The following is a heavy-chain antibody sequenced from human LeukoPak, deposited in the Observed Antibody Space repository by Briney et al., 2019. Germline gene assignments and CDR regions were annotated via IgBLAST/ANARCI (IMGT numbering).Heavy chain of an antibody. V-gene: IGHV4-34*01. CDR1: GGSFSGYY. Sequence: PSETLSLTCAVYGGSFSGYYWSWIRQPPGKGLEWIGEINHSGSTNYNPSLKSRVTISVDTSKNQFSLKLSSVTAADTAVYYCARGKTTALDYWGQGTLVTVSS. D-gene: IGHD4-17*01. CDR2: INHSGST. CDR3: ARGKTTALDY. J-gene: IGHJ4*02.